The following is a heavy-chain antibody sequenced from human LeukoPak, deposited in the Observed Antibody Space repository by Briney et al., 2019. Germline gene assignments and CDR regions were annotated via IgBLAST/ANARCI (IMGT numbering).Heavy chain of an antibody. CDR3: ARREYSSWKTRHEYFQH. J-gene: IGHJ1*01. D-gene: IGHD6-13*01. V-gene: IGHV4-39*01. Sequence: SETLSLTCTVSGGSIRSSNNYWGWVRQPPGEGLEWVASISYSGTTYYNPSLKTRVTISVDTAKTQFSLKLSSVTAADTAVYYCARREYSSWKTRHEYFQHWGQGTLVTVSS. CDR2: ISYSGTT. CDR1: GGSIRSSNNY.